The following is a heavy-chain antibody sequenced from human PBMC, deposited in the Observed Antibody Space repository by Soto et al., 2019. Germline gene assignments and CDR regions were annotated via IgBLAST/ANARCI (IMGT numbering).Heavy chain of an antibody. CDR2: ISSSSSYI. CDR1: GFTFSSYS. V-gene: IGHV3-21*01. CDR3: ARDPSSGWFQYYYYYYGMDV. Sequence: PGASLRLSCAASGFTFSSYSMNWVRQAPGKGLEWVSSISSSSSYIYYADSVKGRFTISRDNAKNSLYLQMNSLRAEDTAVYYCARDPSSGWFQYYYYYYGMDVWGQGTTVTVSS. J-gene: IGHJ6*02. D-gene: IGHD6-19*01.